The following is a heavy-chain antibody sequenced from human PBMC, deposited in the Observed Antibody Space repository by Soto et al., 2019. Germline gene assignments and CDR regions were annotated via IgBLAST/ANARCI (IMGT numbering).Heavy chain of an antibody. Sequence: QVLLQQWGAGRLKPSETLSLTCAVYGGSFIDYSWGWIRQSPGTGLEWIGEINHSGSANYTPSLKSRVTISVDTSKNQFSLVLYSMTAADAAVYYCARVSDYWSQGTLVTVSS. J-gene: IGHJ4*02. CDR1: GGSFIDYS. CDR2: INHSGSA. CDR3: ARVSDY. V-gene: IGHV4-34*01.